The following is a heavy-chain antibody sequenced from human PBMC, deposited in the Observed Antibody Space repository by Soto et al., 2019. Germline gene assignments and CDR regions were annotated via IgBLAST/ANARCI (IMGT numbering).Heavy chain of an antibody. D-gene: IGHD1-1*01. CDR1: GFTFSSYA. CDR3: AKGLRFMEH. CDR2: ISNDGMNT. J-gene: IGHJ1*01. Sequence: GGSLRLSCVASGFTFSSYALHWVRQAPGKGLEWVALISNDGMNTFYADSVKGRMTVSRDKAEKTMYLQMNSLTAEDTVVYYCAKGLRFMEHWGQGTVVTVSS. V-gene: IGHV3-30-3*02.